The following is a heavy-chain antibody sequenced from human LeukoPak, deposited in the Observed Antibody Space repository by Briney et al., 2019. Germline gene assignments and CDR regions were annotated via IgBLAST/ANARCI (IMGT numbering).Heavy chain of an antibody. CDR1: GGSFSGYY. V-gene: IGHV4-34*01. CDR3: ARMRGTNIGINFDY. J-gene: IGHJ4*02. D-gene: IGHD2-2*01. Sequence: SETLSLTCAVYGGSFSGYYWSWIRQPPGKGLEWIGEINHSGSTNYYPSLKSRVTISVDTSKNQFSLKLSSVTAADTAVYYCARMRGTNIGINFDYWGQGALVTVSS. CDR2: INHSGST.